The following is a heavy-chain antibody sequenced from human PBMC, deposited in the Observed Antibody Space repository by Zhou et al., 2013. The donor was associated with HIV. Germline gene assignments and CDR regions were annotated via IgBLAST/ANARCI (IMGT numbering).Heavy chain of an antibody. D-gene: IGHD5-12*01. V-gene: IGHV1-69*05. CDR3: ATSESSLRLLVVSVGRRRVLPARFDP. J-gene: IGHJ5*02. Sequence: QVQLVQSGAEVKKPGSSVKVSCKASGGTFSSYAISWVRQAPGQGLEWMGGIIPIFGTANYAQKFQGRVTITTDESTSTAYMELSSLRSEDTAVYYCATSESSLRLLVVSVGRRRVLPARFDPWGPGNP. CDR2: IIPIFGTA. CDR1: GGTFSSYA.